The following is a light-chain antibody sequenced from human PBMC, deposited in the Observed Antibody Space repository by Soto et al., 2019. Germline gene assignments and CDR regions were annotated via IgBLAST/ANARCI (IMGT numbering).Light chain of an antibody. CDR3: QQYGSSPPT. CDR1: QSVSSSY. J-gene: IGKJ4*01. Sequence: ELVFTQSPGSLSLSPGESATISCRASQSVSSSYLAWYQQKPGQAPRLLIYGASSRATGIPDRFSGSGSGTDFTLTISRLEPEDFAVYYCQQYGSSPPTFGRGTMVDI. V-gene: IGKV3-20*01. CDR2: GAS.